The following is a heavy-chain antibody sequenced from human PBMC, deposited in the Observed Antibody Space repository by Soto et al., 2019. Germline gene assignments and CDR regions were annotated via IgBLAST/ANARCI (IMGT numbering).Heavy chain of an antibody. D-gene: IGHD5-18*01. CDR1: GYSISSGYY. Sequence: SETLSLTCAVSGYSISSGYYWGWIRQPPGKGLEWIGSIYHSGSTYYNPSLKSRVTISVDTSKNQFSLKLSSVTAADTAVYYCARVIAASNVDTAMVADYWGQGTLVTVS. J-gene: IGHJ4*02. CDR3: ARVIAASNVDTAMVADY. CDR2: IYHSGST. V-gene: IGHV4-38-2*01.